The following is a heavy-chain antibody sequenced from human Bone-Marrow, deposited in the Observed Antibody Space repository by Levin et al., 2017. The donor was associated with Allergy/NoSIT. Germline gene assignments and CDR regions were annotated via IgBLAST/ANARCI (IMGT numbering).Heavy chain of an antibody. D-gene: IGHD1-26*01. Sequence: PGGSLRLSCAASGFTFSNAWMNWVRQAPGKGLEWVGRIKSKTDGGTTDYAAPVKGRFTISRDDSKNTLYLQMNSLKTEDTAVYYCTTATTRENSGSYLAYWGQGTLVTVSS. V-gene: IGHV3-15*07. CDR1: GFTFSNAW. CDR2: IKSKTDGGTT. J-gene: IGHJ4*02. CDR3: TTATTRENSGSYLAY.